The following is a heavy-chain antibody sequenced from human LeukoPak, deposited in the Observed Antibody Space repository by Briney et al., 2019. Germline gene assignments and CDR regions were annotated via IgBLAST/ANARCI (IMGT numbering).Heavy chain of an antibody. D-gene: IGHD3-10*01. CDR3: ARGGVTMVRGVNHFDY. CDR1: GGSISSDY. CDR2: IYYSGST. J-gene: IGHJ4*02. V-gene: IGHV4-59*01. Sequence: SETLSLTCTVSGGSISSDYWSWIRQPPGKGLEWIGYIYYSGSTNYNPSLKSRVTISVDTSKNQFSLKLSSVTAADTAVYYCARGGVTMVRGVNHFDYWGQGTLVTVSS.